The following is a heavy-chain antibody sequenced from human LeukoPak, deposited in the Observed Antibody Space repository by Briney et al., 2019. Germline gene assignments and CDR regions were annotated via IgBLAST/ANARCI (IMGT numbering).Heavy chain of an antibody. CDR3: TRDPGVVVVVGYYGMDV. V-gene: IGHV3-23*01. CDR2: ISGSGSST. CDR1: GFTFSNSA. D-gene: IGHD2-15*01. Sequence: GGSLRLSCAASGFTFSNSAMSWVRQAPGKGLEWVSAISGSGSSTYYADSVKGRFTISRDNSKNTLYLQMNSLRAEDTAVYYCTRDPGVVVVVGYYGMDVWGQGTTVTVSS. J-gene: IGHJ6*02.